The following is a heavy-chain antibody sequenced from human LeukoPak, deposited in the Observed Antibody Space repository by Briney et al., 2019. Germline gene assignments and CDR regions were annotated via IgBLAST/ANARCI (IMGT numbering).Heavy chain of an antibody. CDR2: ISGSGGST. V-gene: IGHV3-23*01. CDR3: AKEVGYSSHFDY. CDR1: GFTFSSYA. D-gene: IGHD4-11*01. J-gene: IGHJ4*02. Sequence: HAGGSLRLSCAASGFTFSSYAMSWVRQAPGKGLKWVSAISGSGGSTYYADSVKGRFTISRDNSKNTLYLQMNSLRAEDTAVYYCAKEVGYSSHFDYWGQGTLVTVSS.